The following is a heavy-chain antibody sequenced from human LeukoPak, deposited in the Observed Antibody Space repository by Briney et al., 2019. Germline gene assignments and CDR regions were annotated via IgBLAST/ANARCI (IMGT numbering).Heavy chain of an antibody. CDR2: LYSGGAT. D-gene: IGHD6-13*01. J-gene: IGHJ4*02. V-gene: IGHV3-53*01. CDR3: PKLKVWYGEGFFDN. Sequence: GGSLRLSCAASGFTVSSNYMSWARQPARKGLEWVSVLYSGGATFYADSVKGRFTISRDTSKNTLYLQMNDLRADDTAVYYCPKLKVWYGEGFFDNWGQGTLVTVSS. CDR1: GFTVSSNY.